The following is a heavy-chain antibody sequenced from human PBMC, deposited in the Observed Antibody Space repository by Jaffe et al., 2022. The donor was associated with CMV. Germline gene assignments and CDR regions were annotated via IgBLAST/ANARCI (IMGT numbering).Heavy chain of an antibody. CDR1: GVSISSSNW. Sequence: QVQLQESGPGLVKPSETLSLTCAVSGVSISSSNWWSWVRQPPGKGLEWIGETHHSGSTNYNPSLESRVTISVDKSKNQFSLKLSSVTAADTAMYYCARHAYSGDYWGIDYGGQGTLVTVSS. CDR2: THHSGST. J-gene: IGHJ4*02. CDR3: ARHAYSGDYWGIDY. V-gene: IGHV4-4*02. D-gene: IGHD1-26*01.